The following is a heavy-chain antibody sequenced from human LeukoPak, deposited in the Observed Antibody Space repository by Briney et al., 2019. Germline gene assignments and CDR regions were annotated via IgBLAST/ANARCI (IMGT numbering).Heavy chain of an antibody. J-gene: IGHJ4*02. V-gene: IGHV3-21*01. CDR1: GFTFSSYS. CDR3: ARESQLGKSDY. D-gene: IGHD7-27*01. Sequence: GGSLRLSCAASGFTFSSYSMNWVRQAPGKGLEWVSYISSSSSYIYYADSVKGRFTISRDNAKNSLYLQMNSLRAEDTAVYYCARESQLGKSDYWGQGTLVTVSS. CDR2: ISSSSSYI.